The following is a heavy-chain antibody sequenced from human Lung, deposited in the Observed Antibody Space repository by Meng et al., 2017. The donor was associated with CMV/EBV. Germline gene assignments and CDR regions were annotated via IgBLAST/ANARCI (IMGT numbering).Heavy chain of an antibody. Sequence: GGSLRLXCAASGFTFNNYWMTWVRQAPGKGLEWVANIKQDGSEKYYVDSVKGRFTVSRDNAKNSLYLQMNSLRAEDTAVYYCARDAPYCSSTSCYYSYGLDVWGQGNXV. CDR1: GFTFNNYW. D-gene: IGHD2-2*01. CDR3: ARDAPYCSSTSCYYSYGLDV. J-gene: IGHJ6*01. CDR2: IKQDGSEK. V-gene: IGHV3-7*01.